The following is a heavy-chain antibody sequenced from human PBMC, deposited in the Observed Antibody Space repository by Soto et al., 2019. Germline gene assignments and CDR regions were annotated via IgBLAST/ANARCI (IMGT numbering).Heavy chain of an antibody. V-gene: IGHV3-33*01. CDR1: GFTFSSYG. CDR3: ARSMDDDIYYYYYMDV. D-gene: IGHD3-9*01. J-gene: IGHJ6*03. Sequence: GGSLRLSCAASGFTFSSYGMHWVRQAPGKGLEWVAVIWYDGSNKYYADSVKGRFTISRDNSKNTLYLQMNSLRAEDAAVYYCARSMDDDIYYYYYMDVWGKGTTVTVSS. CDR2: IWYDGSNK.